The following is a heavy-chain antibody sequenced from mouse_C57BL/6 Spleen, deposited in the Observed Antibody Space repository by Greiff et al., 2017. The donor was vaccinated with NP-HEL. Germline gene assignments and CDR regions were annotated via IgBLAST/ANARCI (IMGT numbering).Heavy chain of an antibody. Sequence: VQLQQSGPELVKPGASVKISCKASGYTFTDYYMNWVKQSHGKSLEWIGDINPNNGGTSYNQKFKGKATLTVDKSSSTAYMELRSLTSEDSAVYYCARRNYGSLYYAMDYWGQGTSVTVSS. D-gene: IGHD1-1*01. CDR2: INPNNGGT. J-gene: IGHJ4*01. CDR1: GYTFTDYY. CDR3: ARRNYGSLYYAMDY. V-gene: IGHV1-26*01.